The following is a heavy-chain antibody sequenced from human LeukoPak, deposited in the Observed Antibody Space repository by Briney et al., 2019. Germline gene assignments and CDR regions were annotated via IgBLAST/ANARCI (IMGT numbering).Heavy chain of an antibody. CDR2: ISGHNGHT. D-gene: IGHD2-2*01. J-gene: IGHJ4*02. V-gene: IGHV1-18*01. CDR1: GYTFSSYH. Sequence: ASVKVSCTASGYTFSSYHISWVRQAPGQGLEWIGRISGHNGHTQYAQMLQGRVTMTTDTSTTTAYMELRSLTSDDTAVYYCARGLGYCSSTTCYGELPGDYWSQGTLVTVSS. CDR3: ARGLGYCSSTTCYGELPGDY.